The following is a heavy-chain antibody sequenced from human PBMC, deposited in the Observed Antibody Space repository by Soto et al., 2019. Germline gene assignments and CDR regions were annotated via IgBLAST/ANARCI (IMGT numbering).Heavy chain of an antibody. V-gene: IGHV3-53*01. Sequence: PGGSLRLSCAASGFTVSSNYMSWVRQAPGKGLEWVSVIYSGGSTYYADSVKGRFTISRDNSKNTLYLQMNSLRAEDTAVYYCARVEYYDSSADWGQGTLVTVSS. CDR2: IYSGGST. CDR3: ARVEYYDSSAD. D-gene: IGHD3-22*01. J-gene: IGHJ4*02. CDR1: GFTVSSNY.